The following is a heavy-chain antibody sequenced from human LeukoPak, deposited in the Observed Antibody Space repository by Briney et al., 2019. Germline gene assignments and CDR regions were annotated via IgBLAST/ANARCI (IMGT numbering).Heavy chain of an antibody. D-gene: IGHD3-10*01. CDR2: ISGSGGST. J-gene: IGHJ4*02. CDR1: GFTFSSYA. V-gene: IGHV3-23*01. CDR3: AKAYYGSGSSLLIDY. Sequence: GGSLRLSCAASGFTFSSYAMSWVRQAPGKGLEWVSAISGSGGSTYYADSVKVRFTISRDNSKNTLYLQMNSLRAEDTAVYYCAKAYYGSGSSLLIDYWGQGTLVTVSS.